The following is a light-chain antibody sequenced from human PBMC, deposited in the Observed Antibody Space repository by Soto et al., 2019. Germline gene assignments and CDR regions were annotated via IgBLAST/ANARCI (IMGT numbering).Light chain of an antibody. CDR2: EAT. Sequence: QPVLTQPASVSGSPGQSITISCTGTSTSVSGYKYVSWYQQHPGKAPKLMIYEATNRPSGVSDRFSGSKSGNAASLIISGLQAEDEADYYCSLYTSTSTLFGGGPQLPVL. J-gene: IGLJ2*01. CDR3: SLYTSTSTL. CDR1: STSVSGYKY. V-gene: IGLV2-14*01.